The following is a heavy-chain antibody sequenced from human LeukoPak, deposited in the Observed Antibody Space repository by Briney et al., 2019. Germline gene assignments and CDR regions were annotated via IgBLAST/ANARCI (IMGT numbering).Heavy chain of an antibody. V-gene: IGHV1-18*01. CDR3: ARARVQYRTWIQLWC. J-gene: IGHJ4*02. CDR2: ISAYNGNT. Sequence: ASVKVSCKASGYTFTSYGISWVRQAPGQGLEWMGWISAYNGNTNYAQKLQGRVTMTTDTSTSTAYMELRSLRSDDTAVYYCARARVQYRTWIQLWCWGQGTLVTVSS. CDR1: GYTFTSYG. D-gene: IGHD5-18*01.